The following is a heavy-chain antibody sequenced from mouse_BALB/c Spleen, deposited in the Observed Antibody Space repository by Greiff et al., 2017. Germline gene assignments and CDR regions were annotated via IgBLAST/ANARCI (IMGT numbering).Heavy chain of an antibody. V-gene: IGHV1-80*01. CDR3: ARNYGNCMDY. Sequence: QVQLQQSGAELVRPGSSVKISCKASGYAFSSYWMNWVKQRPGQGLEWIGQIYPGDGDTNYNGKFKGKATLTADKSSSTAYMQLSSLTSEDSAVYFCARNYGNCMDYWGQGTSVTVSS. J-gene: IGHJ4*01. D-gene: IGHD2-1*01. CDR1: GYAFSSYW. CDR2: IYPGDGDT.